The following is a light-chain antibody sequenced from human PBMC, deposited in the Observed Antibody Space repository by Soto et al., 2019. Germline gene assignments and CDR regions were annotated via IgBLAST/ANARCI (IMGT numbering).Light chain of an antibody. CDR3: QHRYNWPFT. Sequence: EIVLTQSPATLSLCPGERATLSCRASQSVTSYLVWYQQKPGQAPRLLIYDASNRATGIPARFTGSGSGTDFTLTISSLEPEDFAVYYCQHRYNWPFTFGQGTRLEIK. J-gene: IGKJ5*01. CDR2: DAS. V-gene: IGKV3-11*01. CDR1: QSVTSY.